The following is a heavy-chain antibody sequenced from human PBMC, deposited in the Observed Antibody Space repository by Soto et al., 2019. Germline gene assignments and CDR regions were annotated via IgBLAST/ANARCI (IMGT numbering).Heavy chain of an antibody. CDR3: ARKKQLWSHYGRDF. CDR1: GYTFSGYY. V-gene: IGHV1-2*02. Sequence: QVHLVQAGAEVKKPGASVKVSCKTSGYTFSGYYMNWVRQAPGQGLEWMGWINSNNGATHYAQKFQGRVTMTMDTSVSTVYMELSTLPSDDTAVYFWARKKQLWSHYGRDFWGQGTMVTVSS. D-gene: IGHD3-10*01. CDR2: INSNNGAT. J-gene: IGHJ3*01.